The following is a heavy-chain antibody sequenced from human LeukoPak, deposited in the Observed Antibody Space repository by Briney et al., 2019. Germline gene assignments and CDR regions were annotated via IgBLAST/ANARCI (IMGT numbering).Heavy chain of an antibody. D-gene: IGHD3-22*01. CDR2: IDPKSGGT. V-gene: IGHV1-2*02. J-gene: IGHJ6*03. CDR3: ARGSGFQYRGITTNYYMDV. CDR1: GYTFTYYY. Sequence: GASVKVSCKASGYTFTYYYIHWVRQAPGQGLEWMGWIDPKSGGTSFAQKFQGSVTMTRDTSISTAYIELSRLKYDDTAVYYCARGSGFQYRGITTNYYMDVWGKGTTVTVSS.